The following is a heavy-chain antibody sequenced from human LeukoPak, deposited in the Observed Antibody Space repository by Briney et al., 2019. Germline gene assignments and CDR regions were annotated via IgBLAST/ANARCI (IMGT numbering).Heavy chain of an antibody. Sequence: ASVKVSCKASGYTFTSYDINWVRQATGQGLEWMGWMNPNSGNTGYAQKFQGRVTMTRNTSISTAYMELSSLRSEDAAVYYCASPSYDILTGHDAFDIWGQGTMVTVSS. CDR1: GYTFTSYD. V-gene: IGHV1-8*01. CDR2: MNPNSGNT. CDR3: ASPSYDILTGHDAFDI. J-gene: IGHJ3*02. D-gene: IGHD3-9*01.